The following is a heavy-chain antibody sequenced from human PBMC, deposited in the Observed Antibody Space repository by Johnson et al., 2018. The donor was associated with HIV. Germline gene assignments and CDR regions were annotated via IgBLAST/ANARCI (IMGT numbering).Heavy chain of an antibody. CDR1: GFTFSNAW. CDR2: IYSGGST. D-gene: IGHD5-12*01. J-gene: IGHJ3*02. CDR3: AGGGVVATITDAFAI. Sequence: EQLVESGGGLVQPGGSLRLSCAASGFTFSNAWMSWVRQAPGQGLEWVSVIYSGGSTYYADSVKGRFTISRDNSKNTLYLQMTSLRAEDTAVYYCAGGGVVATITDAFAIWGQGTMVTVSS. V-gene: IGHV3-66*01.